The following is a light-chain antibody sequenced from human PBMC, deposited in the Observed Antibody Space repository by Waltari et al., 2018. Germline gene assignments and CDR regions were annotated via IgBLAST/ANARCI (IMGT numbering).Light chain of an antibody. J-gene: IGKJ4*01. CDR1: RSVFYRPNNKNY. CDR2: WAS. Sequence: DIVMTQSPDSLAVSLGERATINCKSSRSVFYRPNNKNYLSWYQQKPGQPPTLLIYWASTRECGVPDRFSGSGSGTDFTLTSGSLPAEDVALAYCQQYYGSPFTFGGGTKVEIK. CDR3: QQYYGSPFT. V-gene: IGKV4-1*01.